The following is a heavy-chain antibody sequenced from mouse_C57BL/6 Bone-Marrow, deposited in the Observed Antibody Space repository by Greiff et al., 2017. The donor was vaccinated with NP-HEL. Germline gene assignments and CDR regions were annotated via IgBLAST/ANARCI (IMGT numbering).Heavy chain of an antibody. CDR1: GYTFTDYE. Sequence: QVQLQQSGAELVRPGASVTLSCKASGYTFTDYEMHWVKQTPVHGLEWIGAIDPETGGTAYNQKFKGKAILTADKSSSTAYMELRSLTSEDSAVYYCTRRDSSGYGAMDYWGQGTSVTVSS. J-gene: IGHJ4*01. CDR2: IDPETGGT. CDR3: TRRDSSGYGAMDY. V-gene: IGHV1-15*01. D-gene: IGHD3-2*02.